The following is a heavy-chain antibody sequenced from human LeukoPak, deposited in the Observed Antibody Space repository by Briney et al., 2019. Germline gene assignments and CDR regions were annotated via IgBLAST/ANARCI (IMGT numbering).Heavy chain of an antibody. D-gene: IGHD1-26*01. CDR1: GFTFSSYA. V-gene: IGHV3-23*01. J-gene: IGHJ4*02. Sequence: PGGSLRLSCAASGFTFSSYAMGWVRQAPGKGLEWVSDITFKGDIQNYADSVKGRFTISRDNSKDTLYLQMDSLRAEDSAVYYCAREIPGGAVTLDYWGQGTLVTVSS. CDR3: AREIPGGAVTLDY. CDR2: ITFKGDIQ.